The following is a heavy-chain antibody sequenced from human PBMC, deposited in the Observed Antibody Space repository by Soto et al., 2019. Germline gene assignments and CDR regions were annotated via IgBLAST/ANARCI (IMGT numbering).Heavy chain of an antibody. Sequence: SETLSLTCAVYGGSFSDYYWSWIRQPPGKGLEWIGEINHSGSTNYNPSLKSRVTISLDTSKNQFSLNLSSVTAADTAVYYCARQGMVTAWYFDLWGRGTLVTVS. J-gene: IGHJ2*01. CDR3: ARQGMVTAWYFDL. V-gene: IGHV4-34*01. D-gene: IGHD2-21*02. CDR2: INHSGST. CDR1: GGSFSDYY.